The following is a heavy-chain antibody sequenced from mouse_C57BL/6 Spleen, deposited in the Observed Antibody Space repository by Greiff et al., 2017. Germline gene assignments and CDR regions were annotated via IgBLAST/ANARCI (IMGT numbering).Heavy chain of an antibody. Sequence: QVQLQQPGAELVRPGSSVKLSCKASGYTFTSYWMHWVKQRPIQGLEWIGNIDPSDSETHYNQKFKDKATLTVDKSSSTAYMQLSSLTSEDSAVYYCARSYYDYEKGSYYYAMDYWGQGTSVTVSS. V-gene: IGHV1-52*01. J-gene: IGHJ4*01. CDR3: ARSYYDYEKGSYYYAMDY. CDR1: GYTFTSYW. D-gene: IGHD2-4*01. CDR2: IDPSDSET.